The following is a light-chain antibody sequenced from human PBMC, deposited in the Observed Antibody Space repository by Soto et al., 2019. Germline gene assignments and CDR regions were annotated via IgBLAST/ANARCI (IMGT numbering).Light chain of an antibody. CDR2: DVS. CDR3: QQYNNWPFS. CDR1: QSVSSD. V-gene: IGKV3-15*01. Sequence: EIVMTQSPATLSVSPGERATLSCRASQSVSSDLVWYQQRPGQAPRLLIYDVSTRATGVPARFSGTGSETDFTLTISGLQSEDSAVYFCQQYNNWPFSFGQGTRLEIK. J-gene: IGKJ5*01.